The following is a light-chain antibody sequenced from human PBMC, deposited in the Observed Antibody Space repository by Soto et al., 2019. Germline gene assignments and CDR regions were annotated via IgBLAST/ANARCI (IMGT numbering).Light chain of an antibody. V-gene: IGKV1-5*01. J-gene: IGKJ4*01. Sequence: DFQMTQYPSTLSASLGDSVTITCRASQNIRSRLAWFQQKTGKAPKLLIYDDSSWASGVPQRFSGSGSGTELTLTISRLQPEDVAAYYCQKYNSAPLTFGGGTKVDI. CDR1: QNIRSR. CDR2: DDS. CDR3: QKYNSAPLT.